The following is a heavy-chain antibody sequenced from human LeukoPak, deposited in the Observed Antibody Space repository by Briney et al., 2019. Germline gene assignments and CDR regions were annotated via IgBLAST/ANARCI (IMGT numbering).Heavy chain of an antibody. Sequence: ASVKVSCKASGYTFTGYYMHWVRQAPGQGLEWMGWINPNSGGTNYAQKFQGWVTMTRDTSISTVYMELSRLRSDDTAVYYCARSIPVYYYDSSGYLDFDYWGQGTLVTVSS. D-gene: IGHD3-22*01. CDR3: ARSIPVYYYDSSGYLDFDY. CDR2: INPNSGGT. V-gene: IGHV1-2*04. CDR1: GYTFTGYY. J-gene: IGHJ4*02.